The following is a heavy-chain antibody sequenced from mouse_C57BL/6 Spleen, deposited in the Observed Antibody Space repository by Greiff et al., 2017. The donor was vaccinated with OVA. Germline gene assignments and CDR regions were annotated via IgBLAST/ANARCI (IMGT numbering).Heavy chain of an antibody. CDR1: GYTFTSYW. Sequence: VQLQQPGAELVRPGSSVKLSCKASGYTFTSYWMHWVKQRPIQGLEWIGNIDPSDSETHYNQKFKDKATLTVDKSSSTAYMQLSSLTSEDSAVYYCARTGSSGQYYYAMDYWGQGTSVTVSS. D-gene: IGHD3-2*02. CDR2: IDPSDSET. V-gene: IGHV1-52*01. J-gene: IGHJ4*01. CDR3: ARTGSSGQYYYAMDY.